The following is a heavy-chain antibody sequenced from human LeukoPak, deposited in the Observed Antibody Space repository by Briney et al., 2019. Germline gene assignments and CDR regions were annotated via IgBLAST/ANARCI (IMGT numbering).Heavy chain of an antibody. V-gene: IGHV4-59*01. CDR3: ARERVTYYYGSGSRPYYYYYMDV. D-gene: IGHD3-10*01. Sequence: PSETLSLTCTVPGGSISSYYWSWIRQPPGKGLEWIGYIYSSGSTNYNPSLKSRVTISVDTSKNQFSLKLSSVTAADTAVYYCARERVTYYYGSGSRPYYYYYMDVWGKGTTVTVSS. J-gene: IGHJ6*03. CDR1: GGSISSYY. CDR2: IYSSGST.